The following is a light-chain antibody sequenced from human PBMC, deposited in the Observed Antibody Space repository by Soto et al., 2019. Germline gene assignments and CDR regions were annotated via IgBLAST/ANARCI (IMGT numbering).Light chain of an antibody. V-gene: IGKV3D-15*01. Sequence: EIVMTQSPATLSVSPGERATLSCRASQSVDSNLAWYQQKPGQAPRLLIFGASTRATGIPARFSGSGSGTDSTLTISSLQSEDFGVYFCQQRSNWPLSFGGGTKVEIK. CDR1: QSVDSN. CDR2: GAS. J-gene: IGKJ4*01. CDR3: QQRSNWPLS.